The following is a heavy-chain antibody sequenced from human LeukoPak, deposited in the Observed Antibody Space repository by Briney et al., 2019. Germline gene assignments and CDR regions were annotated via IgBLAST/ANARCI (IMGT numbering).Heavy chain of an antibody. CDR2: IYHSGST. D-gene: IGHD2/OR15-2a*01. J-gene: IGHJ6*03. CDR3: ARGGVPTSPRYYYYYYMDV. Sequence: SETLSLTCTVSGYSISSGYYWGWIRQPPGKGLEWIGSIYHSGSTYYNPSLKSRVTISVDTSKNQFSLKLSSVTAADTAVYYCARGGVPTSPRYYYYYYMDVWGKGTTVTVSS. V-gene: IGHV4-38-2*02. CDR1: GYSISSGYY.